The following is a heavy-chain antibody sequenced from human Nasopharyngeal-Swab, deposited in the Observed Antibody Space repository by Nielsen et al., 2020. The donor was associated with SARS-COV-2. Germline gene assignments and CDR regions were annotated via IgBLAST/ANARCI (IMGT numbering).Heavy chain of an antibody. CDR1: GLSFSEFW. CDR3: ARDRGYYAFDY. V-gene: IGHV3-7*01. CDR2: INKDGSEK. D-gene: IGHD5-12*01. Sequence: GGSLRLSCAASGLSFSEFWMYWVRQAPGKGLEWVASINKDGSEKYYGDSVRGRFTTSRDNAENSLSLQMNSLRGEDTAVYYCARDRGYYAFDYWGQRTLVTVSS. J-gene: IGHJ4*02.